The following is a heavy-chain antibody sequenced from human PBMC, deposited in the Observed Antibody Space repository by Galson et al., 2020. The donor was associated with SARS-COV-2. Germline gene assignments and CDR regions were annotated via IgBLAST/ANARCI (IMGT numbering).Heavy chain of an antibody. CDR3: ARKGTYGDYLDY. D-gene: IGHD4-17*01. J-gene: IGHJ4*02. CDR2: IYYSGST. Sequence: SETLSLTCTVSAGSVSRYYWSWMRQPPGKGLEWIGNIYYSGSTNYSPPLKSRVTISVDTSENQFSLKLSSVTTADTAVYYCARKGTYGDYLDYWGQGTLVTVSS. CDR1: AGSVSRYY. V-gene: IGHV4-59*02.